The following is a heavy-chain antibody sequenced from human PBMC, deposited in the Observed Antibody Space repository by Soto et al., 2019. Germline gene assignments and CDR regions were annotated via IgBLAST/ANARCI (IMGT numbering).Heavy chain of an antibody. V-gene: IGHV3-23*01. Sequence: LRLSCASSGFTFSSYAMSWVRQAPGKGLEWVSAISGSGGSTYYADSVKGRFTISRDNSKNTLYLQMNSLRAEDTAVYYCAKEGAAPHYYYYMDVWGKGTTVTVSS. D-gene: IGHD6-13*01. CDR1: GFTFSSYA. CDR2: ISGSGGST. J-gene: IGHJ6*03. CDR3: AKEGAAPHYYYYMDV.